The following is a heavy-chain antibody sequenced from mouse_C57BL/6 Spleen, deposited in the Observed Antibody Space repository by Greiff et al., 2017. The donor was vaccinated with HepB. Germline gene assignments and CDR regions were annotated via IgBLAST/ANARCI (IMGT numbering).Heavy chain of an antibody. CDR3: ARSYGFAY. Sequence: DVQLVESGGGLVQPGGSLKLSCAASGFTFSDYYMYWVRQTPEKRLEWVAYINNSGGSTYYPDTVKGRFTISRDNAKNTLYLQMSRLKSEDTAMYYCARSYGFAYWGQGTLVTVSA. V-gene: IGHV5-12*01. CDR1: GFTFSDYY. J-gene: IGHJ3*01. CDR2: INNSGGST. D-gene: IGHD1-1*01.